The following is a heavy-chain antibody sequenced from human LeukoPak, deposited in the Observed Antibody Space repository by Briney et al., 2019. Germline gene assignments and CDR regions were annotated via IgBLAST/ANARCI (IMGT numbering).Heavy chain of an antibody. CDR3: ARAGYYYDSSGYYPAAAFDI. J-gene: IGHJ3*02. V-gene: IGHV4-31*03. D-gene: IGHD3-22*01. CDR1: GGSISSGGYY. Sequence: PSETLSLTCTVSGGSISSGGYYWSWIRQHPGKGLEWIGYIYYSGSTYYNPSLKSRVTISVDTSKNQFSLKLSSVTAADTAVYYCARAGYYYDSSGYYPAAAFDIWGQGTMVTVSS. CDR2: IYYSGST.